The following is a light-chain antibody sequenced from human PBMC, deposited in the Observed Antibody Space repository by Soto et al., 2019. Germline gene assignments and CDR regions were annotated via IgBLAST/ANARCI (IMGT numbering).Light chain of an antibody. CDR3: LLYLSGHVRL. Sequence: QSVVTQEPSLTVSPGGTVTLTCASSTGEVTSGYFPNWIQQKPGQAPRSLIYNTNNKHSWTPARFSGSLLGGKATLTLSGXXXXXXXEYYCLLYLSGHVRLIGGGTK. J-gene: IGLJ2*01. CDR2: NTN. V-gene: IGLV7-43*01. CDR1: TGEVTSGYF.